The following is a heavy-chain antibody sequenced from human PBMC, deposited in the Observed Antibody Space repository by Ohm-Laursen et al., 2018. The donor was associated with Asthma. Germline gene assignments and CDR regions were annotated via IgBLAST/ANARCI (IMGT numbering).Heavy chain of an antibody. D-gene: IGHD5-12*01. V-gene: IGHV3-23*01. CDR2: ISGSAGST. CDR1: GFTFSSYS. CDR3: AREYSGYGQGGFFDY. Sequence: SLRLSCAASGFTFSSYSMSWVRQAPGKGLEWVSTISGSAGSTYYADSVKGRFTISRDNSKNTLYLQMNSLRAEDTAVYYCAREYSGYGQGGFFDYWGQGTLVTVSS. J-gene: IGHJ4*02.